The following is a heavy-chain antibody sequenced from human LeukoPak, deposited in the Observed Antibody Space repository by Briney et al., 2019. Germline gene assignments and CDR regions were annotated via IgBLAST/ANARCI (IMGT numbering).Heavy chain of an antibody. CDR3: AKDPPTVMANAFHI. Sequence: GGSLRLSCAASGFTFSSYGMSWVRQAPGKGLEWVSGINTSGGTTYYADSVKGRFTIARDNSKNTLYLQMNSLRADDTAAYYCAKDPPTVMANAFHIWGQGTMVTVSS. CDR1: GFTFSSYG. V-gene: IGHV3-23*01. D-gene: IGHD5-18*01. CDR2: INTSGGTT. J-gene: IGHJ3*02.